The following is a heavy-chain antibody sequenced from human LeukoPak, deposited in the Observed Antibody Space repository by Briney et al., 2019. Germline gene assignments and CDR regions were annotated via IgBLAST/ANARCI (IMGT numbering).Heavy chain of an antibody. V-gene: IGHV4-59*01. D-gene: IGHD3-16*01. Sequence: PSETLSLTCTVSGGSISSYYWSWIRQPPGKGLEWIGYIYYSGSTNYNPSLKSRVTISVDTSKNQFSLKLSSVTAADTAVYYCARGKWGEPPLGYYYYGMDVWGQGTTVTVSS. J-gene: IGHJ6*02. CDR1: GGSISSYY. CDR2: IYYSGST. CDR3: ARGKWGEPPLGYYYYGMDV.